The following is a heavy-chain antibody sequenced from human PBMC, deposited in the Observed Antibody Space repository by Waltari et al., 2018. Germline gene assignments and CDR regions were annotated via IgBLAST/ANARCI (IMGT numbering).Heavy chain of an antibody. J-gene: IGHJ1*01. CDR1: GYTFTAYY. CDR2: INPNRGDT. Sequence: QVHLVQSGTEVRKPGASVRVSCKASGYTFTAYYMHWVRQAPGQGFEGMGRINPNRGDTDYAQKFQGSVTMTRDTSISTAFLELSRLKSDDTARYYWARGQGGHYEYWGQGTLVTVSS. V-gene: IGHV1-2*06. CDR3: ARGQGGHYEY. D-gene: IGHD3-16*01.